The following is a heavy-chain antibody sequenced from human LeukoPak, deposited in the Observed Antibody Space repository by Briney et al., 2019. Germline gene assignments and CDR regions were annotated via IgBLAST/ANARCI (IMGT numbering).Heavy chain of an antibody. CDR2: TIPIFGTA. J-gene: IGHJ5*02. Sequence: ASVKVSCKASGGTFSSYAISWVRQAPGQGLEWMGRTIPIFGTANYAQKFQGRVTITTDESTSTAYMELSSLRSEDTAVYYCARDLIHNIVVVPATISGGFDPWGQGTLVTVSS. D-gene: IGHD2-2*01. CDR3: ARDLIHNIVVVPATISGGFDP. CDR1: GGTFSSYA. V-gene: IGHV1-69*05.